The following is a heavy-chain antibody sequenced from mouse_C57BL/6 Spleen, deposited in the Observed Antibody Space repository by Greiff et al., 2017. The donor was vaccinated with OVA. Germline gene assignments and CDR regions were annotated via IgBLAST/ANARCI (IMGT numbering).Heavy chain of an antibody. CDR1: GYAFSCYW. CDR2: IFPGDGDT. Sequence: VQLQESGAELVKPGSSVKISCKASGYAFSCYWMNWVQQRPGKGLEWIGQIFPGDGDTHYIVKFKGKATLSADKSSSTAYMQLRSLTSEDSAVSFCARRGGSVYFDYWGQGTTLTVSS. D-gene: IGHD1-1*01. V-gene: IGHV1-80*01. J-gene: IGHJ2*01. CDR3: ARRGGSVYFDY.